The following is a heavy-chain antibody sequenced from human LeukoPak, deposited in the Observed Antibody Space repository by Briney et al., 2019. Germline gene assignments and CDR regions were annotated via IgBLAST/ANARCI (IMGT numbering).Heavy chain of an antibody. Sequence: GGSLRLSCAASGFTFSGSAIHWVRQSSGKGLEWVGQIDKKDKGYATATAHAASVKGRFTISRDDSINTAYLQMKSLKTEDTALYYCTRDSGTYNWFDPWGQGTLVTVSS. D-gene: IGHD1-26*01. CDR2: IDKKDKGYATAT. CDR1: GFTFSGSA. J-gene: IGHJ5*02. V-gene: IGHV3-73*01. CDR3: TRDSGTYNWFDP.